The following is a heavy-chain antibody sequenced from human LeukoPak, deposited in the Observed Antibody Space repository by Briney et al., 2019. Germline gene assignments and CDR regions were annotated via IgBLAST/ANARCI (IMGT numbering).Heavy chain of an antibody. D-gene: IGHD2-21*01. J-gene: IGHJ4*02. Sequence: PGRSLRLSCVASGFTFNNYGMHWVRQAPGKGLEWVAVISYDGSNTYYADSVQDRFTISRDNSKNTLYLQMNSLRAEDTAVYYCAKRPRSLLTFDYWGQGTLVTVSS. CDR3: AKRPRSLLTFDY. CDR2: ISYDGSNT. CDR1: GFTFNNYG. V-gene: IGHV3-30*18.